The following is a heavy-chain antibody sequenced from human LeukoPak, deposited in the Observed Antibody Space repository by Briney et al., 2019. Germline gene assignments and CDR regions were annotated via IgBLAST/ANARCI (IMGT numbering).Heavy chain of an antibody. D-gene: IGHD2-15*01. CDR1: GFTFSSYA. J-gene: IGHJ4*02. CDR3: ARDEDPRVG. Sequence: GGSLRLSCAASGFTFSSYAMHWVRQAPGKGLEWVAVISYDGSNKYYADSVKGRFTISRDNSKNTLYLQMNSLRAEDTAVYYCARDEDPRVGWGQGTLVTVSS. CDR2: ISYDGSNK. V-gene: IGHV3-30-3*01.